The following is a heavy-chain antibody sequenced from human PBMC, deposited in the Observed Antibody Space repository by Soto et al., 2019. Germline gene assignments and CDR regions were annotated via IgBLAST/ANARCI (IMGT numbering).Heavy chain of an antibody. CDR1: GGSISSGGYS. CDR3: ARVPAP. Sequence: QLQLQESGSGLVKPSQTLSLTCAVSGGSISSGGYSWSWIRQPPGKGLEWIGYIYHSVSTYYNQSLXSXXTPAVDRFKNQFSLKLSAVTAADTAVYDCARVPAPWGQGTLVTVSS. CDR2: IYHSVST. J-gene: IGHJ5*02. V-gene: IGHV4-30-2*01.